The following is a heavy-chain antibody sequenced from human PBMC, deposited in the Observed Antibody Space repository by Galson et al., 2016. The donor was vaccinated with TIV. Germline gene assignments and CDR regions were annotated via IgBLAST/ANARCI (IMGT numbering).Heavy chain of an antibody. J-gene: IGHJ4*02. CDR1: GYNFPEFY. D-gene: IGHD6-19*01. CDR2: INPKNGVT. CDR3: ARGPGAVAGRV. Sequence: SVKVSCKASGYNFPEFYLHWVRQAPGQGLEWMGWINPKNGVTNYAQKFQGRVTMTSDTSITTAFLDLKWLRPSYTAVYFCARGPGAVAGRVWGQGTLVTVSS. V-gene: IGHV1-2*02.